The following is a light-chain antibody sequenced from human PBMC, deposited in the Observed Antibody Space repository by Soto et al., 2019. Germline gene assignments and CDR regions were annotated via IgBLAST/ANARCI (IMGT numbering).Light chain of an antibody. CDR2: EGS. V-gene: IGLV2-23*01. Sequence: QSVLTQPVSVSGSPGQSITISCTGTSSDVGSYNLVSWYQQHPGKAPKLMIYEGSKRPSGVSNRFSGSKSGNTASLTISGLQAEDEADYYCCPYAGSSSAVFGGGTKLTVL. J-gene: IGLJ2*01. CDR3: CPYAGSSSAV. CDR1: SSDVGSYNL.